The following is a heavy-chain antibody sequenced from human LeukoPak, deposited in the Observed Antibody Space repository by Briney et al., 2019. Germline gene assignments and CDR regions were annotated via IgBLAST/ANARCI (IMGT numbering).Heavy chain of an antibody. Sequence: ASVKVSCKASGYTFTGDYMHWVRQAPGQGLEWMGWINPHSGGTNYAQKFQGRVTMTRDTSTSTAYMEMSRLRSDDTAVYYCARGALITKLPGKEGYWGQGTLVTVSS. J-gene: IGHJ4*02. CDR2: INPHSGGT. CDR3: ARGALITKLPGKEGY. V-gene: IGHV1-2*02. D-gene: IGHD3-22*01. CDR1: GYTFTGDY.